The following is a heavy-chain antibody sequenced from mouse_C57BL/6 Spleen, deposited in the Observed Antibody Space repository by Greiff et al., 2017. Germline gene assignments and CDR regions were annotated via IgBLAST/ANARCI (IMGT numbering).Heavy chain of an antibody. J-gene: IGHJ1*03. V-gene: IGHV1-53*01. CDR3: ARERESGGNYVWYFDV. CDR1: GYTFTSYW. D-gene: IGHD2-1*01. CDR2: INPSNGGT. Sequence: QVQLQQPGTELVKPGASVKLSCKASGYTFTSYWMHWVKQRPGQGLEWIGNINPSNGGTNYNEKFKSKATLTVDKSSSTAYMQLGSLTSEDSAVYYCARERESGGNYVWYFDVWGTGTTVTVSS.